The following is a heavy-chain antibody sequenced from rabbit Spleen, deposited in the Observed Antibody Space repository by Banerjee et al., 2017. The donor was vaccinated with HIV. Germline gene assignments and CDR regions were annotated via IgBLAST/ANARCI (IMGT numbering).Heavy chain of an antibody. D-gene: IGHD4-2*01. CDR1: GFTISSSYY. CDR3: TRDVAGGFQLKL. CDR2: IYGGNDRT. Sequence: QEQLVESGGGLVQPEGSLTLTCTASGFTISSSYYMCWVRQAPGKGLEWIACIYGGNDRTWYASWAKGRFTISKTSSTTVTLQMTSLTVADTATYFCTRDVAGGFQLKLWGQGTLVTVS. J-gene: IGHJ4*01. V-gene: IGHV1S45*01.